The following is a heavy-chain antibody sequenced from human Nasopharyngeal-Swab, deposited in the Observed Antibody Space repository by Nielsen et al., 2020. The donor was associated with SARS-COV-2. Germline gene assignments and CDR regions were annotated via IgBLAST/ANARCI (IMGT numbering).Heavy chain of an antibody. CDR1: GFTFSSYA. CDR2: ISYDGSNK. D-gene: IGHD6-13*01. J-gene: IGHJ6*03. V-gene: IGHV3-30-3*01. CDR3: ARVATMAPLSSSWYGYYMDV. Sequence: GGSLRLSCAASGFTFSSYAMHWVRQAPGKGLEWVAVISYDGSNKYYADSVKGRFTISRDNSKNTLYLQMNSLRAEDTAVYYCARVATMAPLSSSWYGYYMDVWGKGTTVTVSS.